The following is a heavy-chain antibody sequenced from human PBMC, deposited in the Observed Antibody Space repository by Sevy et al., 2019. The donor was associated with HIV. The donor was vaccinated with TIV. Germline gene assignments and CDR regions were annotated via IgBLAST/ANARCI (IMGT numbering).Heavy chain of an antibody. CDR3: ASPPHLDTAKHDY. Sequence: GGSLRLSCAASGFTFSSYAMHWVRQAPGKGLEWVAVISYDGSNKYYADSVKGRFTISRDNSKNTLYLQMNSLRAEDTAVYYCASPPHLDTAKHDYWGQGTLVTVSS. D-gene: IGHD5-18*01. CDR1: GFTFSSYA. CDR2: ISYDGSNK. V-gene: IGHV3-30-3*01. J-gene: IGHJ4*02.